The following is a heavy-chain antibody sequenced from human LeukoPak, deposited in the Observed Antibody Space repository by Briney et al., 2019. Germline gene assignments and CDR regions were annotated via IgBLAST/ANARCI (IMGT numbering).Heavy chain of an antibody. CDR3: ARDGTTTVPPGGYGMDV. J-gene: IGHJ6*02. CDR1: GYTFTGYY. V-gene: IGHV1-2*04. CDR2: INPNSGGT. D-gene: IGHD4-11*01. Sequence: ASVKVSCTASGYTFTGYYMHWVRQAPGQGLEWMGWINPNSGGTNYAQKLQGWVTMTRDTSISTAYMELSRLRSDDTAVYYCARDGTTTVPPGGYGMDVWGQGTTVTVSS.